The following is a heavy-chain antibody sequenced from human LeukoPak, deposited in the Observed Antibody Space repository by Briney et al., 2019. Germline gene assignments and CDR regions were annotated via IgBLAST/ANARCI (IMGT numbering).Heavy chain of an antibody. J-gene: IGHJ4*02. V-gene: IGHV1-18*01. CDR2: ISAYNGNT. Sequence: ASVKVSCKASGYTFTSYGISWVRQAPGQGLEWMGWISAYNGNTNYAQKLQGRVTMTTDTSTSTAYMELRSLRSDDTAVYYCARDSLLAAAGSSDYWGQGTLVTVSS. CDR3: ARDSLLAAAGSSDY. D-gene: IGHD6-13*01. CDR1: GYTFTSYG.